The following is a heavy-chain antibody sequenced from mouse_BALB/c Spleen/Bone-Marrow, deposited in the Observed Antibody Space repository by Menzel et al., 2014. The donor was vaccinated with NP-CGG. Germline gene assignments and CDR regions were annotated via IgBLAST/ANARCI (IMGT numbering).Heavy chain of an antibody. Sequence: EVKLMESGGGLVKPGGSLKLSCEASGYTFSSYAMSWVCQTPEKRLEWVATISSGGSYTYYPDNEKGRFTISRDNAKNTLYLQMSSLRSEDTAMYYCARKSYYDYDGRPWFAYWGQGTLVTVSA. J-gene: IGHJ3*01. D-gene: IGHD2-4*01. CDR1: GYTFSSYA. CDR3: ARKSYYDYDGRPWFAY. V-gene: IGHV5-9-3*01. CDR2: ISSGGSYT.